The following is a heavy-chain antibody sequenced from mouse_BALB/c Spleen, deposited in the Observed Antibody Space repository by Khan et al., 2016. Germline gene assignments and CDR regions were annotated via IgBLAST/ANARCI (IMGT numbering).Heavy chain of an antibody. CDR2: IDPENGAT. CDR3: NANYYGNYIYFDY. D-gene: IGHD2-1*01. V-gene: IGHV14-4*02. CDR1: GFNIKDYY. J-gene: IGHJ2*01. Sequence: VQLQQSGAELVRSGASVRLSCTASGFNIKDYYIHWVKQRPEQGLEWIGWIDPENGATEYAPKFQGKATLTADTSSNTAYLQLSKLTSEAAAVYYCNANYYGNYIYFDYWGQGTTLTVSS.